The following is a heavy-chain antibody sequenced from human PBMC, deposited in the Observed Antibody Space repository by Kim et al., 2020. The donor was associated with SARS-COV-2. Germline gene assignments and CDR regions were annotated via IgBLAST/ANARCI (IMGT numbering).Heavy chain of an antibody. CDR2: IYYSGST. CDR3: ARSYDSRGDFDY. J-gene: IGHJ4*02. D-gene: IGHD3-22*01. CDR1: GGSISSYY. Sequence: SETLSLTCTVSGGSISSYYWSWIRQPPGKGLEWIGYIYYSGSTNYNPSLKSRVTISVDTSKNQFSLKLSSVTAADTAVYYCARSYDSRGDFDYWGQGTLVTVSS. V-gene: IGHV4-59*08.